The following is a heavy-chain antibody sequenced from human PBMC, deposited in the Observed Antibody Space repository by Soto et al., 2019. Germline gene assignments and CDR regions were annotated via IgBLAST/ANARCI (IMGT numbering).Heavy chain of an antibody. Sequence: AGGSLRLSTAASGLTFWTYAMSWVRQAPGKVLEWVSVISGTGGGTSYADSVKSRFTISRDNSKNTLYLQMNSLGVEDTAVYYCARHPPPGYYYDSSGYYGYFQHWGQGTPVTVSS. CDR1: GLTFWTYA. D-gene: IGHD3-22*01. V-gene: IGHV3-23*01. CDR2: ISGTGGGT. J-gene: IGHJ1*01. CDR3: ARHPPPGYYYDSSGYYGYFQH.